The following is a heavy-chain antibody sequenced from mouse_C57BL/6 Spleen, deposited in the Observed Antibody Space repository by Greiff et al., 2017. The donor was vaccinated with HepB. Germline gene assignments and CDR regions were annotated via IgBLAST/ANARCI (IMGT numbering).Heavy chain of an antibody. CDR3: AREATGTDY. J-gene: IGHJ2*01. Sequence: VQLQQPGAELVRPGPSVKLSCKASGYTFTSYWMHWVKQRPGQGLEWIGVIDPSDSYTNYNQKFKGKATLTVDTSSSTAYMQLSSLTSEDSAVYYCAREATGTDYWGQGTTLTVSS. V-gene: IGHV1-59*01. D-gene: IGHD4-1*02. CDR1: GYTFTSYW. CDR2: IDPSDSYT.